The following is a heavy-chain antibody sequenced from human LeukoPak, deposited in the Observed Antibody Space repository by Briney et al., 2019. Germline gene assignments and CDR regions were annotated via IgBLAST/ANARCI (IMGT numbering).Heavy chain of an antibody. CDR3: ARVFCRSGGSCYSYYFDY. V-gene: IGHV4-4*07. J-gene: IGHJ4*02. Sequence: SETLSLTCTVSGGSISSYYWSWIRQPAGKGLEYIGRIYTSRSTNYNPSLKSRVTMSVDTSKNQFSLELTSVTAADTAVYYCARVFCRSGGSCYSYYFDYWGQGTLVTVSS. CDR2: IYTSRST. D-gene: IGHD2-15*01. CDR1: GGSISSYY.